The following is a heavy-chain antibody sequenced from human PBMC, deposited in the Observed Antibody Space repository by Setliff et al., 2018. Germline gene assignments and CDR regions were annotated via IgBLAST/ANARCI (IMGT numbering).Heavy chain of an antibody. CDR2: IYIRGGT. CDR1: GGSITDENSW. V-gene: IGHV4-61*02. D-gene: IGHD6-19*01. CDR3: AVDHVTNIAESGYGYTRIDP. J-gene: IGHJ5*02. Sequence: SETLSLTCTVSGGSITDENSWWAWIRQPAGKRPEWLGLIYIRGGTDYNPSLKSRVTISLDTSRNQFSLNLTSVAAADTAVYYCAVDHVTNIAESGYGYTRIDPWGQGIPVTVSS.